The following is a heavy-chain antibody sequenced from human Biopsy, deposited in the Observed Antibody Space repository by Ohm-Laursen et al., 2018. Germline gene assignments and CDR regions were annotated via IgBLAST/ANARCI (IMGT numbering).Heavy chain of an antibody. V-gene: IGHV3-21*01. D-gene: IGHD6-6*01. CDR2: ISETSSHI. Sequence: SRRLSCSASGFSVSSYDMNWVRQAPGKGLEWTSYISETSSHIYDADSVRGRFTVARDIAKNSLYLQLNSLRVEDTAVYYCARDSSRRAREGGMDVWGQGTTVTVSS. CDR1: GFSVSSYD. CDR3: ARDSSRRAREGGMDV. J-gene: IGHJ6*02.